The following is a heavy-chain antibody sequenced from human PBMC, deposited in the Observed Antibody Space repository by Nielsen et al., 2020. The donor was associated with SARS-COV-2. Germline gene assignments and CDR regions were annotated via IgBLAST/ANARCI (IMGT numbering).Heavy chain of an antibody. V-gene: IGHV3-11*01. CDR3: ARDGKWELPEDY. Sequence: GESLKISCAASGFTFSDHNMSWIRQAPGKNLEWISYITSTGGTIYYADSVKGRFTVSRDNGKSSLYLQMNSLRADDTALYYCARDGKWELPEDYWGQGILVIVSS. CDR1: GFTFSDHN. J-gene: IGHJ4*02. D-gene: IGHD1-26*01. CDR2: ITSTGGTI.